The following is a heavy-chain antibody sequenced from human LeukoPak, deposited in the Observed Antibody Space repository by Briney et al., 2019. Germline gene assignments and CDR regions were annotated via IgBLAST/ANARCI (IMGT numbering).Heavy chain of an antibody. J-gene: IGHJ6*03. CDR1: SGSFRTYY. V-gene: IGHV4-59*12. D-gene: IGHD3-9*01. CDR3: ARRGYDILTGYYRYYYYYMDV. Sequence: SETLSLTCTVSSGSFRTYYWSWIRQPPGKGLEWIGSISYSGSTNYNPSLESRVTISVDTSKNQFSLKLSSVTAADTAVYYCARRGYDILTGYYRYYYYYMDVWGKGTTVTISS. CDR2: ISYSGST.